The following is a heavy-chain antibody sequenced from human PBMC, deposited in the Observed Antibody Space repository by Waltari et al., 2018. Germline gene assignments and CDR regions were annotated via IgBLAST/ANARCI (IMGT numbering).Heavy chain of an antibody. CDR1: GYTFPGHY. D-gene: IGHD3-22*01. CDR2: INPNSGGT. J-gene: IGHJ5*01. CDR3: AKGQEHYYDNSGSFVS. V-gene: IGHV1-2*06. Sequence: QVQLVQRGAEVKKPGASVKVSCKASGYTFPGHYIHRVRQAPGQGLEWMGRINPNSGGTNYAQKFQGRVTMTRDTSINTAYMELSRLRPDDTAVYYCAKGQEHYYDNSGSFVSWGQGTLVTVSS.